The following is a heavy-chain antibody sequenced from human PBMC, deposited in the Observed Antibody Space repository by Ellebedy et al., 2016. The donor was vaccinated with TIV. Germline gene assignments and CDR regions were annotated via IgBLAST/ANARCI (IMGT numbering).Heavy chain of an antibody. V-gene: IGHV3-48*01. Sequence: GGSLRLXXAASGFTLSNSGMTWVRQAPGKGLEWVSYISISGTTLYYADSVRGRFTISRDNAKNSLYLRMNSLRADDTAMYYCARVDRVSHAMDVWGQGTSVTVSS. CDR2: ISISGTTL. D-gene: IGHD1-14*01. CDR3: ARVDRVSHAMDV. J-gene: IGHJ6*02. CDR1: GFTLSNSG.